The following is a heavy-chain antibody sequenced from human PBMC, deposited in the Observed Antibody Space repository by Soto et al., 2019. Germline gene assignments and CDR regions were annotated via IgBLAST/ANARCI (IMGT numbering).Heavy chain of an antibody. Sequence: QVQLQESGPGLVKPSETLSLTCTVSGGSISSYYWSWIRQPPGTGLEWIGYIYYSGSTNYNPSLKSRVNISGDTSKNQFSLKLSSVTAADTAVYYCAGLGHFDLPYYFDYWGQGTLVTVSS. CDR1: GGSISSYY. J-gene: IGHJ4*02. CDR2: IYYSGST. D-gene: IGHD3-9*01. V-gene: IGHV4-59*08. CDR3: AGLGHFDLPYYFDY.